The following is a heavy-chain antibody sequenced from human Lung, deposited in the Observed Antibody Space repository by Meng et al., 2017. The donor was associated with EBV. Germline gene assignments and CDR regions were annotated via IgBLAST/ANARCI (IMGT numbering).Heavy chain of an antibody. CDR3: ARDSEAADY. D-gene: IGHD6-25*01. CDR1: GYPFTTYG. Sequence: GKRGQSGYELKKPGAPWRFSCKASGYPFTTYGMNWVRQAPGQGLEWMGWINTNTGKPTYAQGLTGRFVFSLDTSVSTAYLQISSLKAEDTAAYYCARDSEAADYWGQGTLVTVSS. CDR2: INTNTGKP. J-gene: IGHJ4*02. V-gene: IGHV7-4-1*02.